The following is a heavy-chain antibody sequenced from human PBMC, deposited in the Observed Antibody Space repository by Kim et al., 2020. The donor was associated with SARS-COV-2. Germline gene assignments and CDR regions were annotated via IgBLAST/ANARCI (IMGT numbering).Heavy chain of an antibody. J-gene: IGHJ2*01. Sequence: GESLKISCKGSGYSFTSYWIGWVRQMPGKGLEWMGIIYPGDSDTRYSPSFQGQVTISADKSISTAYLQWSSLKASDTAMYYCARGGELGYCSSTSCYEYFDLWGRGTLVTVSS. V-gene: IGHV5-51*01. D-gene: IGHD2-2*01. CDR2: IYPGDSDT. CDR1: GYSFTSYW. CDR3: ARGGELGYCSSTSCYEYFDL.